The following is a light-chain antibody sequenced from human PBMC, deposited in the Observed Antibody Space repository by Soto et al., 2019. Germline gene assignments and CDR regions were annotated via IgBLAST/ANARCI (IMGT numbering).Light chain of an antibody. CDR2: GAS. V-gene: IGKV3-20*01. J-gene: IGKJ2*01. CDR3: QQYGRSPMFT. Sequence: EIVLTQSPGTLSLCPGERATLSCRASQSVSSNYIAWYQQKPGQAPRLLIYGASRGAAGIPDRFSGSGSGTDFTLTIIRLEPEDFAAYFCQQYGRSPMFTFGQGTKLEIK. CDR1: QSVSSNY.